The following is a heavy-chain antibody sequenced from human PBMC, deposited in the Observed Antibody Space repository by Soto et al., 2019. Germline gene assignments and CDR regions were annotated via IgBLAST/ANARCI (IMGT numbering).Heavy chain of an antibody. Sequence: EVQLLESGGGLVQPGGSLRLSCAASGFTFNAYAMTWVRQAPGKGLELVSASGGSGGNRYYAASVRGRFTISRDNSKDTVHLPINSLRVEDTAVYYCARVASDYINSVDLSGHRILVSVSS. D-gene: IGHD4-4*01. CDR3: ARVASDYINSVDL. J-gene: IGHJ5*02. CDR2: SGGSGGNR. V-gene: IGHV3-23*01. CDR1: GFTFNAYA.